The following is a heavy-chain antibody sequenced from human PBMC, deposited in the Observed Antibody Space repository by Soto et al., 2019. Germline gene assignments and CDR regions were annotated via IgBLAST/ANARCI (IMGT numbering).Heavy chain of an antibody. D-gene: IGHD3-10*01. Sequence: SSETPSPPRTVSGGSLSSSSYYWGWFRQPPGKGLEWIGSIYYSGSTYYNPSLKSRVTISVDTSKNQFSLKLSSVTAADTAVYYCATLWFGEGNYWGQGTLVTVSS. CDR2: IYYSGST. V-gene: IGHV4-39*05. CDR1: GGSLSSSSYY. J-gene: IGHJ4*02. CDR3: ATLWFGEGNY.